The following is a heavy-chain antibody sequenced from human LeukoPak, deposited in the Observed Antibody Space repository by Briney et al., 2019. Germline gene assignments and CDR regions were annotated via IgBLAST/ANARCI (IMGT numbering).Heavy chain of an antibody. V-gene: IGHV1-2*02. J-gene: IGHJ6*02. CDR3: AREFGSRGSSAPRYGMDV. CDR2: INPNSGGT. Sequence: ASVKVSCKASGYTFTGYYMHWVRQAPGQGLEWMGWINPNSGGTNYAQKFQGRVTMTRDTSISTAYMELSRLKSDDTAVYYCAREFGSRGSSAPRYGMDVWGQGTTVTVSS. CDR1: GYTFTGYY. D-gene: IGHD6-6*01.